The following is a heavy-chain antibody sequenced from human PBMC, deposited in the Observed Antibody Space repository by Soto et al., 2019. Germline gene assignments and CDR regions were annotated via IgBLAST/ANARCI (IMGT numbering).Heavy chain of an antibody. CDR1: GFTFDDYA. V-gene: IGHV3-NL1*01. J-gene: IGHJ5*02. CDR3: ARASYFSEKTAYYAKSFKWFDP. CDR2: IYSGGST. Sequence: GGSLRLSCAASGFTFDDYAMHWVRQAPGKGLEWVSVIYSGGSTYYADSVKGRFTVSRDNSGNTLHLQMDSLRPEDTAFYYCARASYFSEKTAYYAKSFKWFDPWGQGTLVTVSS. D-gene: IGHD3-9*01.